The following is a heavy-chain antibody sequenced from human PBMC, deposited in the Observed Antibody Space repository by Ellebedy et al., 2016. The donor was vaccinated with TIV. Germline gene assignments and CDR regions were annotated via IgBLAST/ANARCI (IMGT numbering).Heavy chain of an antibody. D-gene: IGHD2-15*01. CDR3: ARTQFTSGGSCYSL. CDR1: GFTFSSYW. CDR2: INSDGSST. J-gene: IGHJ4*02. V-gene: IGHV3-74*01. Sequence: GGSLRLSCAASGFTFSSYWMHWVRQAPGKGLVWVSRINSDGSSTSYADSVKGRFTISRDNAKNALYLQMNSLRAEDTAVYYCARTQFTSGGSCYSLWGQGTLVTVSS.